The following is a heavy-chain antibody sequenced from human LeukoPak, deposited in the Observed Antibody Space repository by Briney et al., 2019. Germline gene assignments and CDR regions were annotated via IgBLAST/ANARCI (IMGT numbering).Heavy chain of an antibody. V-gene: IGHV4-61*02. Sequence: KASETLSLTCTVSGGSISSGSYYWSWIRQPAGKGLEWIGRIYTSGSTNYNPSLKSRVTISVDTSKNQFSLKLSSVTAADTAVYYCARAPRYYDSSGYYYLAHWGQGTLVTVSS. CDR1: GGSISSGSYY. CDR2: IYTSGST. D-gene: IGHD3-22*01. J-gene: IGHJ4*02. CDR3: ARAPRYYDSSGYYYLAH.